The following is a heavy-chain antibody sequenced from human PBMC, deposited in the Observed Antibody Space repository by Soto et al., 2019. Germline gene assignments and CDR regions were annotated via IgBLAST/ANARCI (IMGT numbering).Heavy chain of an antibody. CDR1: GYTFTCYY. D-gene: IGHD3-3*01. J-gene: IGHJ3*02. CDR2: INPNSGGT. V-gene: IGHV1-2*04. Sequence: GASVKVSCKASGYTFTCYYMHWVRQAPGQRLEWMGWINPNSGGTNYAQKFQGWVTMTRDTSISTAYMELSRLRSDDTAVYYCARELRFLEWSQGDAFDICGQGTMVTVSS. CDR3: ARELRFLEWSQGDAFDI.